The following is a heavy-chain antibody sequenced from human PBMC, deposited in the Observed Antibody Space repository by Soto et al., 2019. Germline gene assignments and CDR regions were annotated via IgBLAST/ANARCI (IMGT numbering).Heavy chain of an antibody. CDR3: ARVPVTGYFDWLDP. CDR2: LDHQGYS. D-gene: IGHD3-9*01. Sequence: SETLSLTCSVSGAPITSNYWTWIRQPPGKGLEWIGYLDHQGYSNYSPSLRSRVSMSIDTSKDQLSLKVHSVTAADTAVYYCARVPVTGYFDWLDPRRQLTLVTVPS. V-gene: IGHV4-59*01. CDR1: GAPITSNY. J-gene: IGHJ5*02.